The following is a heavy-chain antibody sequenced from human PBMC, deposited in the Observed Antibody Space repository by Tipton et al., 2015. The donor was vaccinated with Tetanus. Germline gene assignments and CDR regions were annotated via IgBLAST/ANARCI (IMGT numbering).Heavy chain of an antibody. CDR3: ARGGTMDY. V-gene: IGHV1-69*01. CDR2: ITPIFGTT. D-gene: IGHD1-1*01. J-gene: IGHJ4*02. Sequence: QSGAEVKKPGSSVKVSCKASGGTFTNYALSWVRQAPGQGLEWVGGITPIFGTTNSAPKFQGRVTITADESTNAAYMELSSLRSDDTAVYYCARGGTMDYWGQGTLVTVSA. CDR1: GGTFTNYA.